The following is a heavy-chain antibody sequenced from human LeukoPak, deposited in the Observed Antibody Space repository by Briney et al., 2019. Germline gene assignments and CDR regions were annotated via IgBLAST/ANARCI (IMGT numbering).Heavy chain of an antibody. V-gene: IGHV3-43*02. J-gene: IGHJ4*02. CDR3: AKESGKFDY. Sequence: GGSLRLSCAASGFTFSNHWMHWVRQAPGKGLEWVSLISADGGSTFSADSVKGRFSISRDNSKNSLYLQMNSLRSEDTAMYYCAKESGKFDYWGQGTLVAVSS. CDR1: GFTFSNHW. CDR2: ISADGGST.